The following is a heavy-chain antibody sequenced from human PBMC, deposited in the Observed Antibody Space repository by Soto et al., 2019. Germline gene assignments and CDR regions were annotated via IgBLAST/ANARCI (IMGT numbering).Heavy chain of an antibody. Sequence: GGSLRLSCAASGFTFDDYAMHWVRQAPGKGLEWVSGISWNSGSIGYADSVKGRFTISRDNAKNSLYLQMNSLRAEDTALYYCAKDAHPWSGYTSGFDPWGQGTLVTVSS. CDR3: AKDAHPWSGYTSGFDP. V-gene: IGHV3-9*01. CDR2: ISWNSGSI. CDR1: GFTFDDYA. J-gene: IGHJ5*02. D-gene: IGHD3-3*01.